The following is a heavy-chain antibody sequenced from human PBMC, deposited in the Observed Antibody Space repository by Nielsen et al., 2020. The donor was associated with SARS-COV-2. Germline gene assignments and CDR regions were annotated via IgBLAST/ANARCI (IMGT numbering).Heavy chain of an antibody. CDR3: ARGGSLFGVVIPNYYYYYGMDV. V-gene: IGHV1-18*01. Sequence: WVRQAPGQGLEWMGWISAYNGNTNYAQKLQGRVTMTTDTSTSTAYMELSSLRSEDTAVYYCARGGSLFGVVIPNYYYYYGMDVWGQGTTVTVSS. J-gene: IGHJ6*02. CDR2: ISAYNGNT. D-gene: IGHD3-3*01.